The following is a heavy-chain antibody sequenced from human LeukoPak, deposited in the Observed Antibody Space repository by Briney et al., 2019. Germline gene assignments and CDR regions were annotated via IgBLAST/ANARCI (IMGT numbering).Heavy chain of an antibody. Sequence: GGPLRLSCAASGFTFSSYWMHWVRQAPGKGLVWVSRINSDGSSTSYADSVKGRFTISRDNAKNTLYLQMNSLRAEDTAVYYCARVSMVRGVIGYWGQGTLVTVSS. CDR3: ARVSMVRGVIGY. V-gene: IGHV3-74*01. CDR2: INSDGSST. J-gene: IGHJ4*02. D-gene: IGHD3-10*01. CDR1: GFTFSSYW.